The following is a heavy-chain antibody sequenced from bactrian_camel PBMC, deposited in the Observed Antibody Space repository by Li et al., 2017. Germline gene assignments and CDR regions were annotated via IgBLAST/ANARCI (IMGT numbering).Heavy chain of an antibody. J-gene: IGHJ4*01. D-gene: IGHD6*01. CDR3: AEGRGSRGEHCYSLNY. Sequence: HVQLVESGGKTVQTGGSLRLSCQASGYHHSAYCLAWFRQAPGKAREGVAGIGTNGVAAAADSVKGRFTISRDNSKNTVYLQMDNLQPEDTAMFYCAEGRGSRGEHCYSLNYWGLGTQVTVS. V-gene: IGHV3S1*01. CDR2: IGTNGVAA. CDR1: GYHHSAYC.